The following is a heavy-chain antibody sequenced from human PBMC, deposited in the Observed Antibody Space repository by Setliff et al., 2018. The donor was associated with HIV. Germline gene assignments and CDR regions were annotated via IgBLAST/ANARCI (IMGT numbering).Heavy chain of an antibody. CDR1: GYTFTGHY. J-gene: IGHJ4*02. CDR3: ARGVHTTPYYFDY. V-gene: IGHV1-2*06. CDR2: INPNSGGT. D-gene: IGHD1-1*01. Sequence: ASVKVSCKASGYTFTGHYMHWVRQAPGQGLEWMGRINPNSGGTNYAQKFQGRVTMTMDTSISTAYMELSSLRSDDTAVYYCARGVHTTPYYFDYWGQGTLVTVSS.